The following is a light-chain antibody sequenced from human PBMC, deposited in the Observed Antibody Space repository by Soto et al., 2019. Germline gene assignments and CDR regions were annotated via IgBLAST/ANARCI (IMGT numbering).Light chain of an antibody. V-gene: IGLV2-8*01. Sequence: QSVLTQPASVSGSPGQSITISCTGTSSGVGGYNYVSWYQQHPGKAPKLMIYEVSKRPSGVPDRFSGSKSGNTASLTVSGLQAEDEADYYCNSYAGSNNWVFGGGTKLTVL. J-gene: IGLJ3*02. CDR3: NSYAGSNNWV. CDR1: SSGVGGYNY. CDR2: EVS.